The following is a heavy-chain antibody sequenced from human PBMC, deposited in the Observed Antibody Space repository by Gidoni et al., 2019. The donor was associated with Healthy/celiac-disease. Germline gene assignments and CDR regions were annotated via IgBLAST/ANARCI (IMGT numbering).Heavy chain of an antibody. V-gene: IGHV1-69*01. CDR3: ARVRFVVPAAMGLNYYYYYGMDV. CDR2: IIPIFGTA. D-gene: IGHD2-2*01. CDR1: GGTFSSSA. Sequence: QVQLVQSGAAVKKPGSSLKVSCKASGGTFSSSAISWVRQAPGQGLEWMGGIIPIFGTANYAQKCQGRVTITADESTSTAYMELSSLRSEDTAVYYCARVRFVVPAAMGLNYYYYYGMDVWGQGTTVTVSS. J-gene: IGHJ6*02.